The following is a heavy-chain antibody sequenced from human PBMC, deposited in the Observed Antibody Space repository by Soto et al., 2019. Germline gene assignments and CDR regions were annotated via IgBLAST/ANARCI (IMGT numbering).Heavy chain of an antibody. CDR2: VSHRGTA. V-gene: IGHV4-30-2*01. J-gene: IGHJ4*02. CDR1: GGAIDSTDYS. CDR3: ARIDWSRSSLDH. Sequence: PSETLSLTCSLSGGAIDSTDYSLSWVRQPPGKGLEWIGYVSHRGTAYSIPSLNGRLTLSMDSSQTQFSLKLRSVTAADSAVYFCARIDWSRSSLDHWGRGILVTVSS. D-gene: IGHD2-21*01.